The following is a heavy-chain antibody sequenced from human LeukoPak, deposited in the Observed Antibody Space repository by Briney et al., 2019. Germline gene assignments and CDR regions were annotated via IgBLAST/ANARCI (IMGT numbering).Heavy chain of an antibody. CDR3: ARDPEGGIGEHAFDI. CDR2: INHSGST. CDR1: GGSFSGYY. D-gene: IGHD3-3*01. V-gene: IGHV4-34*01. Sequence: SETLSLTCAVYGGSFSGYYWSWIRQPPGKGLEWIGEINHSGSTNYNPSLKSRVTISVDTSKNQFSLKLSSVTAADTAVYYCARDPEGGIGEHAFDIWGQGTMVTVSS. J-gene: IGHJ3*02.